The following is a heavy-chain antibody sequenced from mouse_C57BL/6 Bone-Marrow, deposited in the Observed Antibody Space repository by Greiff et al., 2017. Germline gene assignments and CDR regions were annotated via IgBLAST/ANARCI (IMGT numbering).Heavy chain of an antibody. V-gene: IGHV1-15*01. CDR3: SRFYTPVAY. Sequence: QVQLQQSGAELVRPGASVTLSCKASGYTFTDYEMHWVKQTPVHGLEWIGAIDPETGGTAYNQKFQGKAILTADKSSSTTYMELRSLPSEDSAVYYCSRFYTPVAYWGQGTLVTVSA. CDR2: IDPETGGT. CDR1: GYTFTDYE. J-gene: IGHJ3*01. D-gene: IGHD1-1*01.